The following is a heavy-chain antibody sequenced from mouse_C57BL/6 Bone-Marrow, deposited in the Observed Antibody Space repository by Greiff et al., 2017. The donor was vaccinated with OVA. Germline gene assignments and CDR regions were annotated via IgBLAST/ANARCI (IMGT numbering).Heavy chain of an antibody. CDR1: GYSITSGYY. CDR2: ISYDGSN. CDR3: ANGYYVRFAY. Sequence: EVKVEESGPGLVKPSQSLSLTCSVTGYSITSGYYWNWIRQFPGNKLEWMGYISYDGSNNYNPSLKNRISITRDTSKNQFFLKLNSVTTEDTATYYCANGYYVRFAYWGQGTLVTVSA. V-gene: IGHV3-6*01. J-gene: IGHJ3*01. D-gene: IGHD2-3*01.